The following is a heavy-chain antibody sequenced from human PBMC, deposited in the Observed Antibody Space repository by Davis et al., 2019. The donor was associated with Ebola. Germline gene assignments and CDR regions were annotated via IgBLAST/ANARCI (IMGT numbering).Heavy chain of an antibody. CDR3: ARGTAMVD. V-gene: IGHV3-53*05. CDR1: GFTISSNQ. Sequence: GESLKISCAVSGFTISSNQLTWVRQAPGKGLEWVSVIYTGGGTDYADSVKGRFTISRDNSKNTLYLQMNSLRAEDTAVYYCARGTAMVDWGQGTLVTVSS. CDR2: IYTGGGT. D-gene: IGHD5-18*01. J-gene: IGHJ4*02.